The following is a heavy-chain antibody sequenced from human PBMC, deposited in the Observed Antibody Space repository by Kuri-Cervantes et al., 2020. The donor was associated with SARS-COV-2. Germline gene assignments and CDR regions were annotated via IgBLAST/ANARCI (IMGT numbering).Heavy chain of an antibody. D-gene: IGHD2-21*01. CDR2: ISGSGSYI. J-gene: IGHJ6*03. CDR3: ARVAGEGPIYYYYMDV. V-gene: IGHV3-21*01. Sequence: GGSLRLSCVATGFTFSGYTMNWVRQAPGKALQWVSSISGSGSYIYYADSMKGRFTVSRDSAKNSLYLQMNSLRGEDTAVYYCARVAGEGPIYYYYMDVWGKGTTVTVSS. CDR1: GFTFSGYT.